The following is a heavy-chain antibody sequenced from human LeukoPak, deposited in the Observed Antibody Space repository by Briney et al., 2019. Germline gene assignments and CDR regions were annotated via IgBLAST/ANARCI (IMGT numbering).Heavy chain of an antibody. D-gene: IGHD2/OR15-2a*01. CDR1: GFAYHNYV. J-gene: IGHJ4*02. CDR3: ARDPTFGHPDYFDL. CDR2: IAHDHSQI. Sequence: GGSLRLSCAASGFAYHNYVIHWIRQAPGKGLEWVAVIAHDHSQIYYADSVQGRFTISRDNSMNMLYLQMNSLRVEDTAVYFCARDPTFGHPDYFDLWGQGTLVTVSS. V-gene: IGHV3-30*04.